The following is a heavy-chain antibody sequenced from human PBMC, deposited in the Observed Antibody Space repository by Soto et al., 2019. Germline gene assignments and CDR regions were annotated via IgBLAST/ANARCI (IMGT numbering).Heavy chain of an antibody. CDR2: IRRKANSYTT. CDR3: AMLGGWSGGSSGMDV. J-gene: IGHJ6*02. CDR1: GLIFSDYH. V-gene: IGHV3-72*01. Sequence: EVQLVESGGGLVQPGGSLRLSCAASGLIFSDYHMDWVRQASGQGLEWVGRIRRKANSYTTEYAASVKGRFTISRDDSKNSLYLQMNSLKSEDTAVYYCAMLGGWSGGSSGMDVWGQGTTVTVSS. D-gene: IGHD6-19*01.